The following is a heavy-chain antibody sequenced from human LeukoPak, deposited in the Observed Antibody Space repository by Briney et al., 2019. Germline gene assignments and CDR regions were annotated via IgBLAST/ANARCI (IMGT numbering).Heavy chain of an antibody. J-gene: IGHJ6*02. CDR3: ARAIYSLYGMDV. CDR2: IYYSGST. Sequence: SETLSLTCTVSGGSISSGGYYWSWIRQPPGKGLEWIGYIYYSGSTNYNPSLKSRVTISVDTSKNQFSLKLSSVTAADTAVYYCARAIYSLYGMDVWGQGTTVTVSS. CDR1: GGSISSGGYY. D-gene: IGHD2-21*01. V-gene: IGHV4-61*08.